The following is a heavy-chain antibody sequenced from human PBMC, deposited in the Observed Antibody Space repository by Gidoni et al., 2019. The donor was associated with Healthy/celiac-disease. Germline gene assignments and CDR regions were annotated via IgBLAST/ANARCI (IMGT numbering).Heavy chain of an antibody. CDR2: IYYSGST. J-gene: IGHJ5*02. D-gene: IGHD2-2*01. CDR1: GGSISSYY. Sequence: QVQLQESGPGLVKPSETLSLTCTVSGGSISSYYWSWIRQPPGKGLEWIGYIYYSGSTNYNPSLKSRVTISVDTSKNQFSLKLSSVTAADTAVYYCARVRSTSPLCSEFDPWGQGTLVTVSS. CDR3: ARVRSTSPLCSEFDP. V-gene: IGHV4-59*01.